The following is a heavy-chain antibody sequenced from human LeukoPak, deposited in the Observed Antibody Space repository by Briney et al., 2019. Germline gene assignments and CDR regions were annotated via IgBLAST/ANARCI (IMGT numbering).Heavy chain of an antibody. D-gene: IGHD3-22*01. CDR1: GFIFSSYS. V-gene: IGHV3-48*04. CDR3: TRDSSDGSGYSEPEF. CDR2: ISSSSGII. Sequence: GGSLRLSCTGSGFIFSSYSMNWVRQAPGKGLEWLSHISSSSGIIHYADSVKGRFTISRDNAAKSLYLQMNSLRGDDTAVYYCTRDSSDGSGYSEPEFWGLGTLVSVSS. J-gene: IGHJ4*02.